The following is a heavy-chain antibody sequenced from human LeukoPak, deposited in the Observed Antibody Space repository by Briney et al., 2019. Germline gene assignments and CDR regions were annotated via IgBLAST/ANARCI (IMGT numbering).Heavy chain of an antibody. V-gene: IGHV3-30*18. CDR3: AKDLITTSHDGMDV. Sequence: PGGSLRLSCAASGFTFSTYAMYWVRQAPGKGLKWVAIISYDGNNQYYADSVKGRFTISRDNSKNTLYLQMSSLRADDTAVYYCAKDLITTSHDGMDVWGQGTTVTVPS. D-gene: IGHD3-10*01. J-gene: IGHJ6*02. CDR1: GFTFSTYA. CDR2: ISYDGNNQ.